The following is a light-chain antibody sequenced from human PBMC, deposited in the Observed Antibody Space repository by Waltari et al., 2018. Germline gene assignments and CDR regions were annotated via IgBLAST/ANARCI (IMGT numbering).Light chain of an antibody. Sequence: DIVMTQSPDSLAVSLGERATITCKSSQTVLYNSNNKNYLAWYQQKAGQSPKLLLYWASTREAGVPDRFSGSGFGTDFTLTINSLQAEDVAVYYCQQYYTTPTFGQGTKVEIK. CDR3: QQYYTTPT. CDR1: QTVLYNSNNKNY. J-gene: IGKJ1*01. V-gene: IGKV4-1*01. CDR2: WAS.